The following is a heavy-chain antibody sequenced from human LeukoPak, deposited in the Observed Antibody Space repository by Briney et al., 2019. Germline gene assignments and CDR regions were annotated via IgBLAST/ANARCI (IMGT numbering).Heavy chain of an antibody. J-gene: IGHJ4*02. Sequence: GGSLRLSCAASGFTFSSYGMHWVRQAPGKGLEWVAFIRYDGSNKYYADSVKGRFTISRDNSKNTLYLQMTSLRAEDTAVYYCAKDEVADFWSGYYWVYWGQGTLVTVSS. CDR2: IRYDGSNK. D-gene: IGHD3-3*01. CDR1: GFTFSSYG. CDR3: AKDEVADFWSGYYWVY. V-gene: IGHV3-30*02.